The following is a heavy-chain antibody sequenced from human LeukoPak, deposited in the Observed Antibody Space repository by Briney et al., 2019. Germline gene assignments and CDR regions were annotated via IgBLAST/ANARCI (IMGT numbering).Heavy chain of an antibody. D-gene: IGHD3-22*01. V-gene: IGHV4-59*01. Sequence: PSETLSLTCTVSGGSISSYYWSWIRQPPEKGLEWIGYIYYSGSTNYNPSLKSRVTISVDTSKNQFSLKLSSVTAADTAVYYCARTTGSGYYYSFLFDYWGQGTLVTVSS. CDR2: IYYSGST. CDR3: ARTTGSGYYYSFLFDY. CDR1: GGSISSYY. J-gene: IGHJ4*02.